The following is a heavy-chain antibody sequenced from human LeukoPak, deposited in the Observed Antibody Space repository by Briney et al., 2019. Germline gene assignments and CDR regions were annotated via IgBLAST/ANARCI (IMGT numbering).Heavy chain of an antibody. CDR2: IYYSGST. J-gene: IGHJ3*02. CDR3: ARDTHCSSTSCYNAFDI. CDR1: GGSISSSSYY. Sequence: SETLSLTCTVSGGSISSSSYYWGWIRQPPGKGLEWIGGIYYSGSTYYNPSLKSRVTISVATSKNQFSLKLSSVTAADTAVYYCARDTHCSSTSCYNAFDIWGQGTMVTVSS. V-gene: IGHV4-39*02. D-gene: IGHD2-2*02.